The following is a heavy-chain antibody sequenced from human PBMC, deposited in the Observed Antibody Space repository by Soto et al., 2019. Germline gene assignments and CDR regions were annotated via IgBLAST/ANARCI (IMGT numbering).Heavy chain of an antibody. V-gene: IGHV3-30*18. CDR2: ISYDGSNK. J-gene: IGHJ6*02. D-gene: IGHD1-7*01. CDR1: GFTFSSYG. CDR3: AKDESTGTSHYYGMDV. Sequence: VQLVESGGGVVQPGRSLRLSCAACGFTFSSYGMHWVRQAPGKGLEWVAVISYDGSNKYYADSVKGRFTISRDNSKNTLYLQMNSLRAEDTAVYYCAKDESTGTSHYYGMDVWGQGTTVTVSS.